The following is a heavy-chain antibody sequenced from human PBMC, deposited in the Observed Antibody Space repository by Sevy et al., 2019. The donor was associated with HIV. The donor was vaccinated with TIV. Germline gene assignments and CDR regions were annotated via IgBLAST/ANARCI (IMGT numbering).Heavy chain of an antibody. J-gene: IGHJ4*02. CDR3: ASSHRQYPIDY. D-gene: IGHD4-4*01. CDR2: IIPILGIA. CDR1: GGTFSSYA. Sequence: ASVKVSCNASGGTFSSYAISWVRQAPGQGLEWMGGIIPILGIANYAQKFQGRVTITADKSTSTAYMELSSLRSEDTAVYYCASSHRQYPIDYWGQGTLVTVSS. V-gene: IGHV1-69*10.